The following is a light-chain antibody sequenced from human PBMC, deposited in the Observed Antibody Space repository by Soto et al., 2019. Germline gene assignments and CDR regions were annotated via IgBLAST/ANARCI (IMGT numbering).Light chain of an antibody. Sequence: EIVLTQSPATLCLSPGERATLSGRASQSVSRNLAWYQQKPGQAPRLLIYGASSRATGIPDRFSGSGSGTDFTLTISRLEPEDFAVYYCQQYGSSPKTFGQGTKVDIK. V-gene: IGKV3-20*01. CDR1: QSVSRN. J-gene: IGKJ1*01. CDR3: QQYGSSPKT. CDR2: GAS.